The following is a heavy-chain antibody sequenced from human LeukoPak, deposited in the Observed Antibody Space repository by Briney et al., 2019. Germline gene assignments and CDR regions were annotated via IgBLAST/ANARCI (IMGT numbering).Heavy chain of an antibody. Sequence: SETLSLTCTVSGGSISSYYWSWIRQPPGKGLEWIGYIYYSGSTNYNPSLKSRVTISVDTSKNQFSLKLSSVTAADTAVYYCARGGIALGWWGQGTLVTVSS. CDR2: IYYSGST. CDR3: ARGGIALGW. J-gene: IGHJ4*02. V-gene: IGHV4-59*12. CDR1: GGSISSYY. D-gene: IGHD6-13*01.